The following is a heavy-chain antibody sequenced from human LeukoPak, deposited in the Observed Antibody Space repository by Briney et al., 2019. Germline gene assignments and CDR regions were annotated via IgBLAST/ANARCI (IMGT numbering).Heavy chain of an antibody. CDR3: TRDLTGTTWSENDY. V-gene: IGHV3-53*01. CDR1: GLSVRGSY. D-gene: IGHD6-13*01. J-gene: IGHJ4*02. Sequence: GGSLRLSCVASGLSVRGSYMSWVRQAPGKGLEWVSVIYSGDRTYYADSVKGRFTISRDTSKNTLYLQMNNLRADDTAMYYWTRDLTGTTWSENDYWGQGALVTISS. CDR2: IYSGDRT.